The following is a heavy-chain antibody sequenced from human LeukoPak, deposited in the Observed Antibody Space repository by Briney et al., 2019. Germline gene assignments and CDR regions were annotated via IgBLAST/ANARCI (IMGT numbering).Heavy chain of an antibody. CDR3: ARAEDGSYYYGSGTYYSDY. D-gene: IGHD3-10*01. V-gene: IGHV3-74*01. Sequence: GGSLRLSCAASGFTFSSYWMHWVRQAPGKGLVWVSRINSDGSSTTYADSVKGRFTISRDNAKNTLYLQMNSLRAEDTAVYYCARAEDGSYYYGSGTYYSDYWGQGTLVTVSS. J-gene: IGHJ4*02. CDR1: GFTFSSYW. CDR2: INSDGSST.